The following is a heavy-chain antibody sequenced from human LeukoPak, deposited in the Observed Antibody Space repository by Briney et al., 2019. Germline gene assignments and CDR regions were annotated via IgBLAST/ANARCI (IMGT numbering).Heavy chain of an antibody. CDR3: VRGGCSLDR. J-gene: IGHJ5*02. CDR2: ISYDGSNK. CDR1: GFTFSSYA. Sequence: GGSLRLSCAASGFTFSSYAMHWVRQAPGKGLEWVAAISYDGSNKYYEDSVKGRFTISRDNSKNALYLQMSSLRAEDTAVYYCVRGGCSLDRWGQGTLVTVSS. V-gene: IGHV3-30*04. D-gene: IGHD3-10*01.